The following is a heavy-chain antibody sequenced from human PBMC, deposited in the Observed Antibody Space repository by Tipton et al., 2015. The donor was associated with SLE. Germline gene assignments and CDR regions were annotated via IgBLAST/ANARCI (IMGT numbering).Heavy chain of an antibody. CDR2: IYYSGST. J-gene: IGHJ3*01. V-gene: IGHV4-59*01. CDR1: GGSISSYY. Sequence: LRLSCTVSGGSISSYYWSWIRQPPGKGLEWIGYIYYSGSTNYNPSLKSRVTISVDTSKNQFSLKLSSVTAADTAVYYCARAISMDVWGQGTMVTVSS. D-gene: IGHD2/OR15-2a*01. CDR3: ARAISMDV.